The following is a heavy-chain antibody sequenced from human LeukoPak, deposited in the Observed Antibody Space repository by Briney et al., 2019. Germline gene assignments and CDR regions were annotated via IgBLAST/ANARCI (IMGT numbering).Heavy chain of an antibody. V-gene: IGHV3-21*01. J-gene: IGHJ6*02. CDR1: GFTFSSYT. CDR2: ISSSATYI. D-gene: IGHD3-9*01. Sequence: GGSLRLSCAGSGFTFSSYTMNWVRQAPGKGLEWVSSISSSATYIYYADSVRGRFTISRDDAKNSLFLHMNSLRAEDTAVYYCAREGYDVLTGYYAMDVWGQGTTVTVSS. CDR3: AREGYDVLTGYYAMDV.